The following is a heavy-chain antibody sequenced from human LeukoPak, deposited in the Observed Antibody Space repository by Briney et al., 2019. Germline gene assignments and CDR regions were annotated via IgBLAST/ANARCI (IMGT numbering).Heavy chain of an antibody. CDR1: GGSISIYY. CDR2: IYYSGST. D-gene: IGHD3-10*01. V-gene: IGHV4-59*08. CDR3: ARHPPSSAGAYDI. Sequence: KPSETLSLTCTVSGGSISIYYWSWIRQPPGKGLEWIGYIYYSGSTNYNPSLKSRVTISVDTSKNQFSLKLVSVTAADTAVYYCARHPPSSAGAYDIWGQGTMVTVSS. J-gene: IGHJ3*02.